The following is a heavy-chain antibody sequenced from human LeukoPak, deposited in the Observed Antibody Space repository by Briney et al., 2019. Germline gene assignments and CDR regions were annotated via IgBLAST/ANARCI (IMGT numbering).Heavy chain of an antibody. V-gene: IGHV4-34*01. Sequence: PSETLSLTCAVYGGSFSGYYWSWIRQPPGKGPEWIGEINHSGSTNYNPSLKSRVTISVDTSKNQFSLKLSSVTAADTAVYYCARDAGDQDAFDIWGQGTMVTVSS. J-gene: IGHJ3*02. D-gene: IGHD4-17*01. CDR2: INHSGST. CDR3: ARDAGDQDAFDI. CDR1: GGSFSGYY.